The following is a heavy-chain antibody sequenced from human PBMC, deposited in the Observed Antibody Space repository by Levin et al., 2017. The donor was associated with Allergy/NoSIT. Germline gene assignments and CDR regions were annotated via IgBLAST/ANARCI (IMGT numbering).Heavy chain of an antibody. V-gene: IGHV1-24*01. CDR1: GYTLTELS. J-gene: IGHJ4*02. Sequence: ASVKVSCKVSGYTLTELSMHWVRQAPGKGLEWMGGFDPEDGETIYAQKFQGRVTMTEDTSTDTAYMELSSLRSEDTAVYYCATPSTANWNDRRLGYWGQGTLVTVSS. D-gene: IGHD1-20*01. CDR2: FDPEDGET. CDR3: ATPSTANWNDRRLGY.